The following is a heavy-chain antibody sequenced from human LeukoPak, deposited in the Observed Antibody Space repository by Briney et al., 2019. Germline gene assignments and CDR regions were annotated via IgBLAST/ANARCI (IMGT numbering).Heavy chain of an antibody. CDR1: GYTLTELS. Sequence: ASVKVSCKVSGYTLTELSMHWVRQAPGKGLEWMGGFDPEDGETIYAQKFQGRVTMTEDTSTDTAYMELSRLRSDVTAVYYCARGLDCSSTSCNRFDPWGQGTLVTVSS. CDR2: FDPEDGET. J-gene: IGHJ5*02. D-gene: IGHD2-2*01. CDR3: ARGLDCSSTSCNRFDP. V-gene: IGHV1-24*01.